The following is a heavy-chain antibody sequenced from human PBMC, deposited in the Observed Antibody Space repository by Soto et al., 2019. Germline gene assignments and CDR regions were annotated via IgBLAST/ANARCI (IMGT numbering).Heavy chain of an antibody. V-gene: IGHV1-18*03. CDR2: ISTFSGNT. D-gene: IGHD3-10*01. CDR1: GYTFTNYG. J-gene: IGHJ2*01. Sequence: QVQLVQSGAEVKKPGASVKVSCKASGYTFTNYGISWVRQAPGQGLEWMGWISTFSGNTNYAQKLQGRVTMTTDTSXXTAYMELTSLSSDAMAVYSCAGDYGSGATPWYFDLWGRGTLVTVSS. CDR3: AGDYGSGATPWYFDL.